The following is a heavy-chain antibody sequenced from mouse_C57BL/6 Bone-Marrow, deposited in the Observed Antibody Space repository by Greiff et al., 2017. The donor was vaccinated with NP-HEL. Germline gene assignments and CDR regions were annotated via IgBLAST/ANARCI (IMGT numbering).Heavy chain of an antibody. J-gene: IGHJ2*01. CDR3: ARGLGY. CDR1: GFTFSSYG. V-gene: IGHV5-6*02. CDR2: ISSGGSYT. Sequence: EVKLVESGGDLVKPGGSLKLSCAASGFTFSSYGMPWVRQTPDKRLEWVATISSGGSYTYYPDSVKGRFTISRDNAKNTLYLQMSSLKSEDTAMYYCARGLGYWGQGTTLAVSS.